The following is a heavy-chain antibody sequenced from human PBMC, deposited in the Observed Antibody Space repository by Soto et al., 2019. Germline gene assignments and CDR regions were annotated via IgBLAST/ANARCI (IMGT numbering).Heavy chain of an antibody. V-gene: IGHV3-33*01. D-gene: IGHD6-19*01. CDR3: ARVHKAYSSGWFPSQAFDY. Sequence: QVQLVESGGGVVQPGRSLRLSCAASGFTFSSYGMHWVRQAPGKGLEWVAVISYDGSNKYYADSVKGRFTISRDNSKNTLYLQMNSLRAEDTAVYYCARVHKAYSSGWFPSQAFDYWGQGTLVTVSS. CDR2: ISYDGSNK. J-gene: IGHJ4*02. CDR1: GFTFSSYG.